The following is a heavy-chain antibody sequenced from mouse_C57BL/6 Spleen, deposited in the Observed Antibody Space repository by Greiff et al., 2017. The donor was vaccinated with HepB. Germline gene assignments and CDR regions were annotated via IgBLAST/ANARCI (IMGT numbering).Heavy chain of an antibody. D-gene: IGHD1-1*01. V-gene: IGHV1-52*01. Sequence: QVQLQQSGAELVRPGSSVKLSCKASGYTFTSYWMHWVKQRPIQGLEWIGNIDPSDSETHYNQKFKDKATLTVDKSSSTAYMQLSSLTSEDSAVYYCARGGTTVVAPYYFDYWGQGTTLTVSS. CDR2: IDPSDSET. CDR3: ARGGTTVVAPYYFDY. CDR1: GYTFTSYW. J-gene: IGHJ2*01.